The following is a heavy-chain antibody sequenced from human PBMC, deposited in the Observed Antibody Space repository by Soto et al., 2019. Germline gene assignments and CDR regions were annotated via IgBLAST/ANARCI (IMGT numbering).Heavy chain of an antibody. Sequence: ASVKVSCKASGYTFTSYYMHWVRQAPGQGLEWMGIINPSGGSTSYAQKFQGRVTMTRDTSTSTVYMELSSLRSEDTAVYYCATGSTSCYGCPENWFDPWGQGTLVTVSS. CDR2: INPSGGST. CDR3: ATGSTSCYGCPENWFDP. J-gene: IGHJ5*02. D-gene: IGHD2-2*01. CDR1: GYTFTSYY. V-gene: IGHV1-46*03.